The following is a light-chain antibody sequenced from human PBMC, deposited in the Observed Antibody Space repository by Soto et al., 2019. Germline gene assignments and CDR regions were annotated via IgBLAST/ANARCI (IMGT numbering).Light chain of an antibody. Sequence: DIVLTQSPRSLPVTPGEPASISCRSSQSVSSSYLAWYQQKPGQAPRLLIYGASTRATVIPARFSGSGSGTEFTLTINSLQSEDFAVYFCQQYHIWPGTFGQGTKVDI. CDR1: QSVSSSY. V-gene: IGKV3D-15*01. J-gene: IGKJ1*01. CDR2: GAS. CDR3: QQYHIWPGT.